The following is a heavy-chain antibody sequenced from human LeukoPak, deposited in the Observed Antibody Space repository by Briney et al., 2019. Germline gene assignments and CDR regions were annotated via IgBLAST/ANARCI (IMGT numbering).Heavy chain of an antibody. CDR2: IYYSGNT. J-gene: IGHJ6*03. Sequence: SETLSLTCTVSVGAISIYYWSWIRQPPGKGLDWIGYIYYSGNTKYNPSLKSRVTISVDTSKNQFSLKLSSVTTADTAVYYCPSVVAYGDYGSPGYYYYMDVWGKGTTVTVSS. D-gene: IGHD4-17*01. CDR3: PSVVAYGDYGSPGYYYYMDV. CDR1: VGAISIYY. V-gene: IGHV4-59*01.